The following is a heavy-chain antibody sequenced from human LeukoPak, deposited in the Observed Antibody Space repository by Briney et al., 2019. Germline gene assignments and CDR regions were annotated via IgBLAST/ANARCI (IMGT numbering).Heavy chain of an antibody. D-gene: IGHD3-9*01. Sequence: HPGGSLRLSCSASGFTFSAFAMYWVRQAPGKGLEYVSVIKGDEGSANYTDSVKGRFAISRDNSKKMLYLQMSSLRAEDTAVYYCVKGGREDYSDWYAYFDYWGQGTLVTVSS. J-gene: IGHJ4*02. CDR1: GFTFSAFA. CDR3: VKGGREDYSDWYAYFDY. V-gene: IGHV3-64D*06. CDR2: IKGDEGSA.